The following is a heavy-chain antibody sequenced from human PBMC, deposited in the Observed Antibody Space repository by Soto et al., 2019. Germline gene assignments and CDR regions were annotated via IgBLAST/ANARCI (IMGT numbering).Heavy chain of an antibody. CDR1: GFTFSSYA. D-gene: IGHD2-15*01. V-gene: IGHV3-30-3*01. CDR3: ARDRAIVVVVAATRGMDV. J-gene: IGHJ6*02. Sequence: GGSLRLSCAASGFTFSSYAMHWVRQAPGKGLEWVAVISYDGSNKYYADSVKGRFTISRDNSKNTLYLQMNSLRAEDTAVYYCARDRAIVVVVAATRGMDVWGQGTTVTAP. CDR2: ISYDGSNK.